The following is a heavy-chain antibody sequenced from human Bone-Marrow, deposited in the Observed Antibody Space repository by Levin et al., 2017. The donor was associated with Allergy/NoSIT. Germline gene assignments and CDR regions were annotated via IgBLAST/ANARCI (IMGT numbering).Heavy chain of an antibody. CDR2: INPSSGNT. J-gene: IGHJ4*02. Sequence: ASVKVSCKASGYTFNNYYIHWVRQAPGQGLEWMGLINPSSGNTTYARRFQGRVTMTTESSTNTAFMALHTLTSDDAAIYYCAINLWFGDIGNFWGQGTLVTVSS. V-gene: IGHV1-46*02. D-gene: IGHD3-10*01. CDR1: GYTFNNYY. CDR3: AINLWFGDIGNF.